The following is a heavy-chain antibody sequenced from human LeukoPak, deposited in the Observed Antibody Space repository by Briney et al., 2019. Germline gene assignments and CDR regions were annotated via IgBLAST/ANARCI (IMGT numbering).Heavy chain of an antibody. V-gene: IGHV3-23*03. Sequence: PGGSLRLSCAASGFTFSSYATSWVRQAPGKGLEWVSVIYSGGVIYYADSVKGRFTISRDNSKNMLYLQMNSLRAEDTAVYYCAREDGYNAPFDYWGQGTLVTVSS. CDR1: GFTFSSYA. CDR3: AREDGYNAPFDY. CDR2: IYSGGVI. J-gene: IGHJ4*02. D-gene: IGHD5-24*01.